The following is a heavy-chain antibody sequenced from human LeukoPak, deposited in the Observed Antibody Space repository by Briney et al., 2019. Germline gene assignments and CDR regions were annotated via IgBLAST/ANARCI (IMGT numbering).Heavy chain of an antibody. CDR1: GGTFSSYA. J-gene: IGHJ4*02. D-gene: IGHD2-2*01. Sequence: SVKVSCKASGGTFSSYAISWVRQAPGQGLEGMGGIIPIFGTANYAQKFQGRVTITADKSTSTAYMELSSLRSEDTAVYYCARVGYCSSTSCYAGGFDYWGQGTLVTVSS. CDR2: IIPIFGTA. V-gene: IGHV1-69*06. CDR3: ARVGYCSSTSCYAGGFDY.